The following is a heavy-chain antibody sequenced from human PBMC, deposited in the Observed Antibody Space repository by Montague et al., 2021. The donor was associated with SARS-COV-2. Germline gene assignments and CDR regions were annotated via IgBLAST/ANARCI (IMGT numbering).Heavy chain of an antibody. CDR2: INTGSSYI. D-gene: IGHD1-26*01. Sequence: SFSASEFPFSDYSMNWVRQAPGKGLEWVSSINTGSSYIYYADSVKGRFTISRDNARNSLSLQLNSLRAEDTAVYYCARDPRVRGSRGYGMDLWGQGTTVPVSS. CDR1: EFPFSDYS. CDR3: ARDPRVRGSRGYGMDL. V-gene: IGHV3-21*01. J-gene: IGHJ6*02.